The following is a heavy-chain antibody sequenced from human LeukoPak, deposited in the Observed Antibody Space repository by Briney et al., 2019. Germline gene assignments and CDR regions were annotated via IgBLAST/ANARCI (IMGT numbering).Heavy chain of an antibody. J-gene: IGHJ4*02. D-gene: IGHD6-13*01. CDR1: GYTFTGYY. CDR2: INPNSGGT. V-gene: IGHV1-2*02. Sequence: GASVKVSCKASGYTFTGYYMHWVRQAPGQGLEWMGWINPNSGGTNYAQKFQGRVTMTRDTSNSTAYMELSRLRSDDTAVYYCARDLPYSSSWESIDYWGQGTLVTVSS. CDR3: ARDLPYSSSWESIDY.